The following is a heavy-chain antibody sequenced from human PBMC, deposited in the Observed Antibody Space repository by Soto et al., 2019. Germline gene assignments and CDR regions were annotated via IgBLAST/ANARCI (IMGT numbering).Heavy chain of an antibody. CDR1: GGTFSSYA. J-gene: IGHJ6*02. CDR2: IDPSDSYT. Sequence: KVSCKASGGTFSSYAISWVRQMPGKGLEWMGRIDPSDSYTNYSPSFQGHVTISADKSISTAYLQWSSLKASDTAMYYCARLAARADYYYGMDVWGQGTTVTVSS. D-gene: IGHD6-6*01. V-gene: IGHV5-10-1*01. CDR3: ARLAARADYYYGMDV.